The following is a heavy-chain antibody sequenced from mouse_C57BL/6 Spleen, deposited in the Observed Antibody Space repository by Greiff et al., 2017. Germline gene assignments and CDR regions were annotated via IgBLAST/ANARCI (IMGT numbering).Heavy chain of an antibody. J-gene: IGHJ4*01. D-gene: IGHD6-1*01. CDR1: GYSITSGYY. CDR2: ISYDGSN. CDR3: ARGLARDAMDY. Sequence: EVKLMESGPGLVKPSQSLSLTCSVTGYSITSGYYWNWIRQFPGNKLEWMGYISYDGSNNYNPSLKNRISITRDTSKNQVFLKLNSVTTEDTATYYCARGLARDAMDYWGQGTSVTVSS. V-gene: IGHV3-6*01.